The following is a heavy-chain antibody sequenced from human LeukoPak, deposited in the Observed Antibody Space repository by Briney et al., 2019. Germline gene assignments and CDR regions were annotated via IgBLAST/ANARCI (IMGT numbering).Heavy chain of an antibody. CDR3: ARPYCSSTSCPTFDD. Sequence: PGGSLRLSXAASGFTFSSYSMNWVRQAPGKGLEWDSYISSDGYTIFYADSVQGRFTISRDNAKNSLFLQMNSLRAEDTAMYYCARPYCSSTSCPTFDDWGQGTLVTVSS. J-gene: IGHJ4*02. CDR2: ISSDGYTI. CDR1: GFTFSSYS. D-gene: IGHD2-2*01. V-gene: IGHV3-48*01.